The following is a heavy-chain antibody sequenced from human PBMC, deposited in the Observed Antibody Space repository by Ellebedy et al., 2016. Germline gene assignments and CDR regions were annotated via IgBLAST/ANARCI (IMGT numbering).Heavy chain of an antibody. J-gene: IGHJ5*02. CDR2: INTDNGNT. Sequence: ASVKVSCKASGYTFTSDAMHWVRQAPGQRLEWMAWINTDNGNTECSQKFQGRVTITRDTSASTAYMELSSLRAEDTAVYYCARGSGADGRDWFDPWGQGTLVTVSS. CDR1: GYTFTSDA. D-gene: IGHD3-10*02. CDR3: ARGSGADGRDWFDP. V-gene: IGHV1-3*04.